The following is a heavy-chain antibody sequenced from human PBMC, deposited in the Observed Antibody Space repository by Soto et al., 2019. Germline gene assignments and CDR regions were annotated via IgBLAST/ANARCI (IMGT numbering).Heavy chain of an antibody. V-gene: IGHV4-30-4*01. Sequence: SETLSLTCTVSGGSISSGGYYWSWIRHPPGKGLEWIGYIYYSGSTYYNPSLKSRVTISVDTSKNQFSLKLSSVTAADTAVYYCARSLWFGSYNADGYWFDPWGQGTLVTVSS. J-gene: IGHJ5*02. CDR3: ARSLWFGSYNADGYWFDP. CDR1: GGSISSGGYY. D-gene: IGHD3-10*01. CDR2: IYYSGST.